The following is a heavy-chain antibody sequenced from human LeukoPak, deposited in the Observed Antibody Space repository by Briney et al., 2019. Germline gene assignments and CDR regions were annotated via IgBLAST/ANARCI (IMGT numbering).Heavy chain of an antibody. CDR3: ARYYYDSSGYLRVNGMDV. V-gene: IGHV1-46*01. D-gene: IGHD3-22*01. CDR1: GYTFTSDY. J-gene: IGHJ6*02. CDR2: INTSGGST. Sequence: ASVTVSCKASGYTFTSDYMHWVRQAPGQGLEWMGIINTSGGSTIYAQTFQGRVTMTRDTSTSTVYMELSSLRSEDPAVYYCARYYYDSSGYLRVNGMDVWGQGTTVTVSS.